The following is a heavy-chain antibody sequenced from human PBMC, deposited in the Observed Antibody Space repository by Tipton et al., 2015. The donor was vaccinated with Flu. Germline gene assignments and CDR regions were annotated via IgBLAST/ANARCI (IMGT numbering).Heavy chain of an antibody. Sequence: SLRLSCAGSGSTISNAWLTWVRQPPGTGLEWVGRIKSQADVGTTDYPAPVKGRFTISRDDSKNTLYLQMNSLKTEDTAVYYGTTVRGYSGHFDHWGQGTRVSF. V-gene: IGHV3-15*01. J-gene: IGHJ4*02. CDR2: IKSQADVGTT. D-gene: IGHD3-22*01. CDR3: TTVRGYSGHFDH. CDR1: GSTISNAW.